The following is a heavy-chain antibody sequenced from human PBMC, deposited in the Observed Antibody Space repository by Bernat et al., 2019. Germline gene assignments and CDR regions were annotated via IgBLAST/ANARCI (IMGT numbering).Heavy chain of an antibody. V-gene: IGHV3-33*01. CDR2: IWYDGSNK. J-gene: IGHJ6*03. Sequence: QVQLVESGGGVVQPGRSLRLSCAASGFTFSSYGMHWVRQAPGKGLEWVAVIWYDGSNKYYADSVKGRFTISRDNSKNTLYLQMNSLRAEDTAVYYCARDSRYYDFWCCYYYYYYYYMDVWGKGTTVTVSS. CDR1: GFTFSSYG. D-gene: IGHD3-3*01. CDR3: ARDSRYYDFWCCYYYYYYYYMDV.